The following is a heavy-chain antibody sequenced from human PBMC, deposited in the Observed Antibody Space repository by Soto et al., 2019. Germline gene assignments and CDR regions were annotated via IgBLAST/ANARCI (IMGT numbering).Heavy chain of an antibody. Sequence: GGSLRLSCAASGFTFSNYGMHWVRQAPGKGLEWVAFIWYDGSNKFYADSVKGRFTISRDNSKNTLYLQMNSLRAEDTAVYYCARDYAVAGNYYYGMDVWGQGTTVTVSS. CDR3: ARDYAVAGNYYYGMDV. D-gene: IGHD6-19*01. CDR1: GFTFSNYG. V-gene: IGHV3-33*01. CDR2: IWYDGSNK. J-gene: IGHJ6*02.